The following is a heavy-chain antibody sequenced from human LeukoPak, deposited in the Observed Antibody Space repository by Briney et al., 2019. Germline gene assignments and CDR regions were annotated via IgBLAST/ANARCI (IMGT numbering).Heavy chain of an antibody. CDR3: ARARSLWFGESRGDDAFDI. CDR2: IYYSGST. CDR1: GGSISSYY. V-gene: IGHV4-59*12. D-gene: IGHD3-10*01. Sequence: SETLSLTCTVSGGSISSYYWSWIRQPPGKGLEWIGYIYYSGSTNYNPSLKSRVTISVDTSKNQFSLKLSSVTAADTAVYYCARARSLWFGESRGDDAFDIWGQGTMVTVSS. J-gene: IGHJ3*02.